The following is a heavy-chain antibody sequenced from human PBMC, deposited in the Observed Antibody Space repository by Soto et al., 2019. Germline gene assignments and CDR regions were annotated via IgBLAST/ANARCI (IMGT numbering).Heavy chain of an antibody. D-gene: IGHD6-25*01. CDR2: IIPVLGLA. J-gene: IGHJ4*01. V-gene: IGHV1-69*02. Sequence: QVQLVQSGAEVKKPGSSVKVSCRATGGPFSSYTFTWVRQASGQGLEWMGRIIPVLGLANYAQKFQDRVTITADNSTGTVYMELRGLISEDTAVYYCARRGWGGHSGKWGQGSLVTVSS. CDR1: GGPFSSYT. CDR3: ARRGWGGHSGK.